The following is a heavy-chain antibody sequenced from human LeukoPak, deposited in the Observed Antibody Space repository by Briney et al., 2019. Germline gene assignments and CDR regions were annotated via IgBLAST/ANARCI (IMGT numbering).Heavy chain of an antibody. CDR2: INQDGSEE. J-gene: IGHJ4*02. CDR3: VRDGGVSGYDLLDY. Sequence: GGSLRPSCAAAGLTFSNYWMTSVRQAPGKGREWVAHINQDGSEEHYMDSVKARFTISRDNAKNSLSLQMNSLRAEDTAVYYCVRDGGVSGYDLLDYWGQGTLVTVSS. V-gene: IGHV3-7*01. D-gene: IGHD5-12*01. CDR1: GLTFSNYW.